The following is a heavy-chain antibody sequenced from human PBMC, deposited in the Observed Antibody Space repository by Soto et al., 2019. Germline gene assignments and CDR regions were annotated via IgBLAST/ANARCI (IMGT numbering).Heavy chain of an antibody. D-gene: IGHD2-8*01. J-gene: IGHJ5*02. CDR2: ISDSGST. V-gene: IGHV4-59*02. Sequence: SETLSLTCSDSGGSVSSHNWGWIRLPPGKGLEWIGYISDSGSTNYNPSLKSRVTISVDTSKNQFSLKLTSVTAADTAVYYCAKWPNWFDPWGQGTLVTVSS. CDR1: GGSVSSHN. CDR3: AKWPNWFDP.